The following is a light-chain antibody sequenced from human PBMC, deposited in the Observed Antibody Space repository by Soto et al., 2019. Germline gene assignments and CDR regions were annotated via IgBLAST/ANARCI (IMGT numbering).Light chain of an antibody. CDR1: QSVSSSY. CDR2: DAS. V-gene: IGKV3-15*01. Sequence: EIVMTQSPATLSVSPGERATLSCRASQSVSSSYLAWYQQKPGQAPRLLIYDASTRATGIPARFSGSGSGTEFTLTISSLQSEDFAVYYCKQCKKWPRTFGHGTKVDIK. J-gene: IGKJ1*01. CDR3: KQCKKWPRT.